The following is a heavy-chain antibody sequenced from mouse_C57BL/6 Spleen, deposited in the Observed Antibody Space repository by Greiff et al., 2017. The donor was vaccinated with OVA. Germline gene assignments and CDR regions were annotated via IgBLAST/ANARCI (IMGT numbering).Heavy chain of an antibody. Sequence: EVKLLQSGPALVKPGASVKISCKASGYSFTGYYMNWVKQSPEKSLEWIGEINTSTGGTTYKQKFKAKATLTVDKSSSTDYMQRKSQTSEDTAVYYCARVEGDDWYFEVWGTGTPVTVSS. D-gene: IGHD2-13*01. CDR2: INTSTGGT. CDR1: GYSFTGYY. J-gene: IGHJ1*03. V-gene: IGHV1-42*01. CDR3: ARVEGDDWYFEV.